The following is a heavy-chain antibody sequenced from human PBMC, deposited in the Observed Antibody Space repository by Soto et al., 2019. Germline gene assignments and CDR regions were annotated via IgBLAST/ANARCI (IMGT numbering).Heavy chain of an antibody. D-gene: IGHD3-3*01. J-gene: IGHJ4*02. CDR2: TNDGRGNT. CDR1: GYSFKNYA. V-gene: IGHV1-3*01. CDR3: ARDDRPVSGVVTLGR. Sequence: ASVKVSCKATGYSFKNYAVHWVRQAPGQRLERMGFTNDGRGNTGFSQKFQFRISITRDTSASTVYLVLRRLISEDTAIYYCARDDRPVSGVVTLGRWGRGTMVTVCS.